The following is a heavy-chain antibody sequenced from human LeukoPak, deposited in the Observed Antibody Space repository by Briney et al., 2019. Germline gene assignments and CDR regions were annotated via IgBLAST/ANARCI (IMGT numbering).Heavy chain of an antibody. V-gene: IGHV3-23*01. CDR2: ISGSSGSA. J-gene: IGHJ6*03. Sequence: GGSLRLPCAPWGFTFNSYAMRGVRQAPGKGREWFLAISGSSGSAYYADSLKSRFTISRDNSKNPLYLQMNALSAADTAVYYCAKFCAWVTRYYFDFWGKGTTVTVSS. CDR3: AKFCAWVTRYYFDF. CDR1: GFTFNSYA. D-gene: IGHD4-23*01.